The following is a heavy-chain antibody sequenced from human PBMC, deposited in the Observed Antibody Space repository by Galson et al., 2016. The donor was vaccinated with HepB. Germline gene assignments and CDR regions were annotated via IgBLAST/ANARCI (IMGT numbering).Heavy chain of an antibody. Sequence: SLRLSCAASGFTFSSYSMNWVRQAPGKGLEWVSYISYNSKSIYYADSVKDRFSISRDNAKNSLDLQMNSLRDEDTAVYYCAKSGGGYTYGTGGLDYWGQGTLVTVSS. V-gene: IGHV3-48*02. J-gene: IGHJ4*02. CDR1: GFTFSSYS. CDR2: ISYNSKSI. CDR3: AKSGGGYTYGTGGLDY. D-gene: IGHD5-18*01.